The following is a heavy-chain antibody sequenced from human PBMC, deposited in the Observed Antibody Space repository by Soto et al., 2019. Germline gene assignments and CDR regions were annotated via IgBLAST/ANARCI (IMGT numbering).Heavy chain of an antibody. D-gene: IGHD3-10*01. CDR1: GYTFTSYG. CDR3: ARDKGVLLWFGGCYYGMDV. Sequence: QVQLVQSGAEVKKPGASVKVSCKASGYTFTSYGISWVRQAPGQGLEWMGWISAYTGNTYYAQKVQGRVTMTTDTPTTTAYMELRGLRSDDTAVYYWARDKGVLLWFGGCYYGMDVWGQGTTVTVSS. V-gene: IGHV1-18*01. J-gene: IGHJ6*02. CDR2: ISAYTGNT.